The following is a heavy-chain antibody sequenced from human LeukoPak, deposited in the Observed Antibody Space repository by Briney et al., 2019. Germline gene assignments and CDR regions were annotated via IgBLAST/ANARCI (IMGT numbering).Heavy chain of an antibody. Sequence: GESLKISCKGSGYSFTSYWIGWVRQMPGKGLEWMGIIYPGDSDTRYSPSFQGQVTISADKSISTAYLQWSSLKASDTAMYYCARRPRGYGLGTYYFDYWGQGTLVTVSS. CDR2: IYPGDSDT. D-gene: IGHD3-10*01. CDR1: GYSFTSYW. CDR3: ARRPRGYGLGTYYFDY. V-gene: IGHV5-51*01. J-gene: IGHJ4*02.